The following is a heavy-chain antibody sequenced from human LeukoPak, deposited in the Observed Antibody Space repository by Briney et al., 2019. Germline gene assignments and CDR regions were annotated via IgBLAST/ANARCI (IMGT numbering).Heavy chain of an antibody. CDR2: IKSKTDGGTT. Sequence: GGSLRLSCAASGFTFSNGWMGWVRQAPGKGLEWVGRIKSKTDGGTTDYAAPVKGRFTISRDDSKNTLYLQANSLKTEDTAVYYCTTDRSIAVCPLFDYWGQGSLVTVSS. CDR1: GFTFSNGW. CDR3: TTDRSIAVCPLFDY. D-gene: IGHD6-6*01. V-gene: IGHV3-15*01. J-gene: IGHJ4*02.